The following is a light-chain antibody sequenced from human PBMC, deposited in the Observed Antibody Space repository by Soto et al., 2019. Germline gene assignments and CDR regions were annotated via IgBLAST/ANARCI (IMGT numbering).Light chain of an antibody. CDR2: DTS. V-gene: IGKV3-11*01. Sequence: EIVLTQSPAILSLSPGERATLSCRASQSVSNYLAWYQHQPGQAPRLLIYDTSNRATGIPARFSGSGCGTDFPLTISRLEPEDFAVYYCQQRSTWPLTFGQGTRLEI. CDR3: QQRSTWPLT. CDR1: QSVSNY. J-gene: IGKJ5*01.